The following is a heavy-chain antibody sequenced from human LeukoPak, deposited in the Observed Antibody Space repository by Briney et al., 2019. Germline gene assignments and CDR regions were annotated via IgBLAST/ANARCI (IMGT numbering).Heavy chain of an antibody. J-gene: IGHJ4*02. CDR1: GFTFDDYA. V-gene: IGHV3-43*02. CDR3: AKSHRIAAAGTGFDS. D-gene: IGHD6-13*01. CDR2: ISGDGGRT. Sequence: GGSLRLSCAASGFTFDDYAMHWVRQAPGKGLEWVSLISGDGGRTYYADSVKGRFSISRDNSKNSLYLQMNSLTTEDTALYYCAKSHRIAAAGTGFDSWGQGTLATVSS.